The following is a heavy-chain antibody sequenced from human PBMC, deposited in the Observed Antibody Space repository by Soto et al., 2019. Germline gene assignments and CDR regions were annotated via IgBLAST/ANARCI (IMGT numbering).Heavy chain of an antibody. CDR3: ARVPRYCSSTSCYYYYYYYGMDV. CDR2: ISSSSSYI. D-gene: IGHD2-2*01. CDR1: VFTCSSYS. J-gene: IGHJ6*02. V-gene: IGHV3-21*01. Sequence: GWSLRLSCSASVFTCSSYSMNWFRQAPGKGLEWVSSISSSSSYIYYADSVKGRFTISRDNAKNSLYLQMNSLRAEDTAVYYCARVPRYCSSTSCYYYYYYYGMDVWGQGTTVTVSS.